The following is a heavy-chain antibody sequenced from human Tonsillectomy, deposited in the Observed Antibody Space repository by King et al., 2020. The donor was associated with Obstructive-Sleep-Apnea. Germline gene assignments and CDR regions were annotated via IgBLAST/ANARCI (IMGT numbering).Heavy chain of an antibody. CDR2: IRYDGSNK. D-gene: IGHD6-19*01. Sequence: VQLVESGGGVVQPGGSLRLSCAASGFTFSSYGMHWVRQAPGKGLEGVAFIRYDGSNKYYADSVKGRFTISRDNSKNTLYLQMNSLRAEDTAVYYCAKDEGSGWYHFDYWGQGTLVTVSS. CDR1: GFTFSSYG. V-gene: IGHV3-30*02. CDR3: AKDEGSGWYHFDY. J-gene: IGHJ4*02.